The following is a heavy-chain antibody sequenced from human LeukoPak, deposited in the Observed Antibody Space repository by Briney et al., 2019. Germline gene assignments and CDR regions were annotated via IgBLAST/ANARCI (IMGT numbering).Heavy chain of an antibody. D-gene: IGHD2-2*02. CDR3: ARGDCSSTSCYKGHDAFDI. CDR2: MNPNSGNT. J-gene: IGHJ3*02. V-gene: IGHV1-8*03. Sequence: GASVKVSCKASGYTFTSYDINWVRQATGQGLEWMGWMNPNSGNTGYAQKFQGRVTITRNTSISTAYMELSSLRSEDTAVYYCARGDCSSTSCYKGHDAFDIWGQGTMVTVSS. CDR1: GYTFTSYD.